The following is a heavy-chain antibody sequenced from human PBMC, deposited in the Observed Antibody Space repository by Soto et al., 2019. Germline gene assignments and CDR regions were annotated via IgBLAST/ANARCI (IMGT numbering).Heavy chain of an antibody. CDR1: GFSFSNYW. V-gene: IGHV3-7*01. J-gene: IGHJ4*02. D-gene: IGHD2-21*01. Sequence: GVSLRLSCAASGFSFSNYWMSWVRQAPGKGLEWVANIRQDGNEKYYVDFVKGRFTISRDNAKNSLFLQMNSLSAEDTAVYFCARDVDHSVVENVSRPFDYWGQGTLVSVSS. CDR3: ARDVDHSVVENVSRPFDY. CDR2: IRQDGNEK.